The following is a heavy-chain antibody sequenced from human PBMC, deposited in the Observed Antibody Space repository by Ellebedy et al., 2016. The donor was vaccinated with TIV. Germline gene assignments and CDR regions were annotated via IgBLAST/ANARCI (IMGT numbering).Heavy chain of an antibody. V-gene: IGHV4-39*01. Sequence: SETLSLTXTVSGGSISSSSYYWGWIRQPPGKGLEWIGSIYYSGSTYYNPSLKSRVTISVDTSKNQFSLKLSSVTAADTAVYYCARKESALTAIPDYYFDYWGQGTLVTVSS. CDR3: ARKESALTAIPDYYFDY. D-gene: IGHD2-21*02. CDR2: IYYSGST. CDR1: GGSISSSSYY. J-gene: IGHJ4*02.